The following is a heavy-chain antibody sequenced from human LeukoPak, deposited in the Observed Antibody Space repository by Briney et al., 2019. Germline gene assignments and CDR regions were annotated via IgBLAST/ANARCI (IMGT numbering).Heavy chain of an antibody. V-gene: IGHV1-69*01. CDR3: AREFYDILTGYYSRYFDY. Sequence: SVKVSCKASGGTFSSYAISWVRQAPGQGLEWMGGVIPIFGTANYAQKFQGRVTITANESTSTAYMELSSLRSEDTAVYYCAREFYDILTGYYSRYFDYWGQGTLVTVSS. D-gene: IGHD3-9*01. J-gene: IGHJ4*02. CDR2: VIPIFGTA. CDR1: GGTFSSYA.